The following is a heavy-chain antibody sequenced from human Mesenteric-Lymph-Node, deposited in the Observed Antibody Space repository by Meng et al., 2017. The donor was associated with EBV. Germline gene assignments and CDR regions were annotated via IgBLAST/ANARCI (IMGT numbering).Heavy chain of an antibody. J-gene: IGHJ4*02. CDR1: GGSLSSGGYS. CDR2: IYHTGTT. D-gene: IGHD3-9*01. V-gene: IGHV4-30-2*01. CDR3: ARAGAYYDVLTGFDY. Sequence: QLKLQESGSRLVKPSQPLSLTCAVFGGSLSSGGYSWNWIRQTPGRGLEWIGYIYHTGTTYYNPSLKSRVTMSVDRSTNQFSLWLKSVTAADTAIYYCARAGAYYDVLTGFDYWGQGTLVTVSS.